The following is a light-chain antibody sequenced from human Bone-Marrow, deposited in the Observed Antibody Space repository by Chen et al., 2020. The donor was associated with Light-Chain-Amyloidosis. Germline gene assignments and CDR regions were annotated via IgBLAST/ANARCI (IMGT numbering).Light chain of an antibody. V-gene: IGLV2-14*01. CDR1: SSDVGGDNH. Sequence: QSALTQPASVSGSPGPSITISCTGTSSDVGGDNHVSWYQQHPDKAPKLMIYEATNRPSWVPDRFSGSKSDNTASLTISGLQTEDEADYFCSSYTITNTLVFGSGTRVTVL. J-gene: IGLJ1*01. CDR3: SSYTITNTLV. CDR2: EAT.